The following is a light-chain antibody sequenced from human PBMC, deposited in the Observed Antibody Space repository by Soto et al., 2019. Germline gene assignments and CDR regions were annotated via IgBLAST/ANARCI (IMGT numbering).Light chain of an antibody. V-gene: IGKV3-20*01. CDR2: SSS. CDR3: QHYGSSLIT. Sequence: EIELTQSPGTLSLSRGERATLSCRASQIISSTLLSWYQQKTGQAPRLLIYSSSIRATGIPDRFSGSGSGTDLTLTISRLEAEDFAVYYSQHYGSSLITSGHVTRLEIQ. J-gene: IGKJ5*01. CDR1: QIISSTL.